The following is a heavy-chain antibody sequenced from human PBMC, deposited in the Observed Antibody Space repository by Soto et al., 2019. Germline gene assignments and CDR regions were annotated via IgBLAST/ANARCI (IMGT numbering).Heavy chain of an antibody. CDR1: GGSISSYY. D-gene: IGHD1-26*01. Sequence: QVQLQESGPGLVKPSETLSLTCTVSGGSISSYYWSWIRQPPGKGLEWIGYIYYSGSTNYNPSLKSRLTISVDTSKNQFSLKLSSVTAADTAVYYCARGGGSPDYWGQGTLVTVSS. CDR3: ARGGGSPDY. V-gene: IGHV4-59*08. CDR2: IYYSGST. J-gene: IGHJ4*02.